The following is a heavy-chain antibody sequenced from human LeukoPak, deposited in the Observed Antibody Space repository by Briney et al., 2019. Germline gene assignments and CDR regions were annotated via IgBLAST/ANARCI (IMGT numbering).Heavy chain of an antibody. CDR2: IYSGGST. CDR1: GFTFSSYG. V-gene: IGHV3-66*01. D-gene: IGHD3-9*01. Sequence: GGSLRLSCAASGFTFSSYGMSWVRQAPGKGLEWVSVIYSGGSTYYADSVKGRFTISRDNSKNTLYLQMNSLRAEDTAVYYCARMYYDILTGYSWGGAFDIWGQGTMVTVSS. J-gene: IGHJ3*02. CDR3: ARMYYDILTGYSWGGAFDI.